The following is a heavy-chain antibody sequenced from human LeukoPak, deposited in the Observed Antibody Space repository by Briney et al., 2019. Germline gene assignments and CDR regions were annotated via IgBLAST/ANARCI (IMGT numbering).Heavy chain of an antibody. J-gene: IGHJ4*02. D-gene: IGHD3-22*01. CDR2: IYYSGST. CDR1: GGSISSYY. V-gene: IGHV4-59*01. Sequence: PSETLSLTCTVSGGSISSYYWSWIRQPPGKGLEWIGYIYYSGSTNHNPSLKSRVTISVDTSKNQFSLKLSSVTAADTAVYYCARGRRIYDSSGYYDYWGQGTLVTVSS. CDR3: ARGRRIYDSSGYYDY.